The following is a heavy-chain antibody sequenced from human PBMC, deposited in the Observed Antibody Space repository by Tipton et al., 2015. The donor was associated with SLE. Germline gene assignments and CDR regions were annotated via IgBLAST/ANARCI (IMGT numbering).Heavy chain of an antibody. CDR1: GGSFSGYY. CDR3: ARHGAYMSSGWSGAFDI. CDR2: INHSGST. J-gene: IGHJ3*02. Sequence: TLSLTCAVYGGSFSGYYWSRIRQPPGKGLEWIGEINHSGSTNYNPSLKSRVTISVDTSKNQFSLKLSSVTAADTAVYYCARHGAYMSSGWSGAFDIWGQGTMVTVSS. D-gene: IGHD6-19*01. V-gene: IGHV4-34*01.